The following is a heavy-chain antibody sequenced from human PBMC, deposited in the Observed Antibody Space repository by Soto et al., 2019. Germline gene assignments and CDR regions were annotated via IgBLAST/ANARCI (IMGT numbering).Heavy chain of an antibody. V-gene: IGHV1-69*13. J-gene: IGHJ3*02. CDR2: IIPIFGTA. CDR1: GGTFSSYA. D-gene: IGHD2-15*01. CDR3: ARGVVAANNAFDI. Sequence: SVKVSCKASGGTFSSYAISWVRQAPGQGLEWMGGIIPIFGTANYAQKFQGRVTITADESTSTAYMELSSLRSEDTAVYYCARGVVAANNAFDIWGQGTMVTVSS.